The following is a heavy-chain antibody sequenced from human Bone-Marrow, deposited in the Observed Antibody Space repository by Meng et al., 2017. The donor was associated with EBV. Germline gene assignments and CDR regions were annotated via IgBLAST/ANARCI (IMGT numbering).Heavy chain of an antibody. V-gene: IGHV4-34*01. CDR3: ARGLDTAIVD. CDR1: GGSFSGYY. Sequence: QVQVQRWGAGLLKPSETLSLTCAVYGGSFSGYYWSWIRQPPGKGLEWIGEINHSGSTNYNPSLKSRVTISVDTSKNQFSLKLSSVTAADTAVYYCARGLDTAIVDWGQGTLVTVSS. J-gene: IGHJ4*02. D-gene: IGHD5-18*01. CDR2: INHSGST.